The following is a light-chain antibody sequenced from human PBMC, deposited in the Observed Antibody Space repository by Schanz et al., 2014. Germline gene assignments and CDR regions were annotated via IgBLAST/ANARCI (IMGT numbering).Light chain of an antibody. V-gene: IGKV3-15*01. J-gene: IGKJ1*01. CDR1: QSISSY. CDR3: QQYNNWPLT. CDR2: GAS. Sequence: EIVMTQSPGTLSVSPGERATLSCRASQSISSYLAWYQHRPGQAPRLLIYGASTRATGISARFSGSGSGTEFTLTISSLQSEDFAVYYCQQYNNWPLTFGQGTKMEIK.